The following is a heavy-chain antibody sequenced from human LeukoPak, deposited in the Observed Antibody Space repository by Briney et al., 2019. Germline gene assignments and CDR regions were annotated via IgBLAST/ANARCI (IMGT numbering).Heavy chain of an antibody. CDR1: GYTFTDYC. CDR3: ARANFLCCSSSTCLFDY. CDR2: INPNDGDT. Sequence: GASVKVSCKASGYTFTDYCMHWVRQAPGQGVEWMGWINPNDGDTNYAQKFQGRVTMTRDTSISTAHMEVSRLRSDDTAVYYCARANFLCCSSSTCLFDYWGQGTLVTVSS. D-gene: IGHD2-2*01. V-gene: IGHV1-2*02. J-gene: IGHJ4*02.